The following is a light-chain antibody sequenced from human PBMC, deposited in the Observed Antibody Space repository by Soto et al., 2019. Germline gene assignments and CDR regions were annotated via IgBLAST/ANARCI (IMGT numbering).Light chain of an antibody. Sequence: QSALTQPASVSGSPGQSITISCTGTSSDVGGYNYVSWYQHHPGKAPKLMIYDVSNRPSGVSNRFSGSKSGNTASLTISGLQGEDEADYYCVSYTSISTHVFGTGTKLTVL. CDR1: SSDVGGYNY. CDR2: DVS. V-gene: IGLV2-14*01. CDR3: VSYTSISTHV. J-gene: IGLJ1*01.